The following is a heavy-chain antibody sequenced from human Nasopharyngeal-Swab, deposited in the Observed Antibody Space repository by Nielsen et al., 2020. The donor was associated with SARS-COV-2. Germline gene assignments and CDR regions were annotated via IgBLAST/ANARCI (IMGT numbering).Heavy chain of an antibody. CDR3: ARGDSYGASWYFDL. Sequence: SVKVSCKASRGTFSSYAISWVRQAPGQGLEWMGRIIPILGIANYAQKFQGRVTITADKSTSTAYMELSSLRSEDTAVYYCARGDSYGASWYFDLWGRGTLVTVSS. V-gene: IGHV1-69*04. CDR1: RGTFSSYA. CDR2: IIPILGIA. J-gene: IGHJ2*01. D-gene: IGHD5-18*01.